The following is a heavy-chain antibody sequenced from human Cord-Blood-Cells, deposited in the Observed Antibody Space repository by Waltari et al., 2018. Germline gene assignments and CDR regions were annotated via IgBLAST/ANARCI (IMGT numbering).Heavy chain of an antibody. Sequence: QVQLVQSGAEVKKPGASVKVSCKVSGYTLAELSMHWVRPAPGKGLEWMGGFDPEDGETIYAQKFQGRFTMTEDTSTDTAYMELSSLRSEDTAVYYCATPTTPTVTTFWFDPWGQGTLVTVSS. J-gene: IGHJ5*02. CDR1: GYTLAELS. CDR2: FDPEDGET. D-gene: IGHD4-4*01. V-gene: IGHV1-24*01. CDR3: ATPTTPTVTTFWFDP.